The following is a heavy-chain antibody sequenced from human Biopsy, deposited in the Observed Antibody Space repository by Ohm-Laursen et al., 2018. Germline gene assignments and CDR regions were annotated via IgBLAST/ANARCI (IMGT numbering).Heavy chain of an antibody. CDR1: GDSVSSGNFY. D-gene: IGHD6-19*01. J-gene: IGHJ4*02. V-gene: IGHV4-61*01. CDR3: ARGMRSSGWPYFDS. CDR2: IYDRGNT. Sequence: TLSLTCTVSGDSVSSGNFYWTWLRPPPGQGLKYIGYIYDRGNTANYNPSLETRFTMSVDMHKNQFSLKLSSVTAADTAIYYCARGMRSSGWPYFDSWGQGTLVTVSS.